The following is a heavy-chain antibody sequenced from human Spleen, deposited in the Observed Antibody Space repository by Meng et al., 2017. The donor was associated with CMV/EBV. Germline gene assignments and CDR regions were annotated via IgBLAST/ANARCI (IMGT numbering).Heavy chain of an antibody. J-gene: IGHJ1*01. CDR3: ARDGYGLYFQH. CDR2: IYYSGST. D-gene: IGHD5-18*01. V-gene: IGHV4-31*03. CDR1: GGSISGSEYY. Sequence: TCTVSGGSISGSEYYWSWIRQAPGKGLEWIGYIYYSGSTYYNPSLKSRVTISVDTSKNQFSLKLSSVTAADTAVYYCARDGYGLYFQHWGQGTLVTVSS.